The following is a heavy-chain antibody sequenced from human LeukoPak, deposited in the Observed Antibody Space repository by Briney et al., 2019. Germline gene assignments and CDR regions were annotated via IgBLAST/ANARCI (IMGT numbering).Heavy chain of an antibody. CDR1: GFTFSSYG. CDR2: IRYDGSNK. D-gene: IGHD2-15*01. CDR3: AKDQREVVVVVAATFDLDYGMDV. Sequence: GGSLRLSCAASGFTFSSYGMHWVRQAPGKGLEWVAFIRYDGSNKYYADSVKGRFTISRDNSKNTLYLQMNSLRAEDTAVYYCAKDQREVVVVVAATFDLDYGMDVWGQGTTVTVSS. V-gene: IGHV3-30*02. J-gene: IGHJ6*02.